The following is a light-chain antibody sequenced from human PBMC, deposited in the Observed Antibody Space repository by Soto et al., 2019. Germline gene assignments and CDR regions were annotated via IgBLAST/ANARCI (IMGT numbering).Light chain of an antibody. CDR3: SSYAGSNNYV. V-gene: IGLV2-8*01. Sequence: QSVLTQPPSASGSPGQSVTISCTGTSSDVGGYKYVSWYQQYPGKAPKLMIYAVNKRPSGVPDRFSGSKSGNTAPLTVSGLQAEDEADYYCSSYAGSNNYVFGTGTKVTAL. J-gene: IGLJ1*01. CDR2: AVN. CDR1: SSDVGGYKY.